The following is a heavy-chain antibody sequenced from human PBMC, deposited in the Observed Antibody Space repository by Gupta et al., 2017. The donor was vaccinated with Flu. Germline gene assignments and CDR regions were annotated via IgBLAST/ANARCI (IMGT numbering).Heavy chain of an antibody. Sequence: QVQLVESGGGLVKPGGSLRLSCAASGFPFSDYYMSWIRQAPGKGLEWVSYISSSSSYTNYADSVKGRFTISRDNAKNSLYLQMNSLRAEDTAVYYCARVGIAVAGYYFDYWGQGTLVTVSS. J-gene: IGHJ4*02. D-gene: IGHD6-19*01. V-gene: IGHV3-11*05. CDR1: GFPFSDYY. CDR3: ARVGIAVAGYYFDY. CDR2: ISSSSSYT.